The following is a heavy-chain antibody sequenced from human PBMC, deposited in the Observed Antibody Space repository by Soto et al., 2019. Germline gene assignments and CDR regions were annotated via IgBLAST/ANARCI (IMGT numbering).Heavy chain of an antibody. V-gene: IGHV3-9*01. CDR3: AKDHSTFDYGDYGSPLYFDY. Sequence: DVQLVESGGGLVQPGRSLRLSCAASGFTFDDYAMHWVRQAPGKGLEWVSGISWNSGSIGYADSVKGRFTISRDNAKNSLYLQMNSLRAEDTALYYCAKDHSTFDYGDYGSPLYFDYWGQGTLVTVSS. CDR2: ISWNSGSI. J-gene: IGHJ4*02. D-gene: IGHD4-17*01. CDR1: GFTFDDYA.